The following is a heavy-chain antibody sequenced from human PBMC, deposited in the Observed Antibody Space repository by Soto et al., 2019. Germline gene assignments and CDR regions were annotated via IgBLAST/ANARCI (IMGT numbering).Heavy chain of an antibody. V-gene: IGHV3-23*01. CDR1: GFTFSSYA. CDR2: ISGSGGST. Sequence: EVQLLESGGGLVQPGGSLRLSCAASGFTFSSYALSWVRQAPGKGLEWVSAISGSGGSTYYADSVKGRFTIYRDNSKKTLYLQMYGLRAEDTAVYYWAKAVVVIPAAGTNYFHYWGQGTLVTVSS. J-gene: IGHJ4*02. CDR3: AKAVVVIPAAGTNYFHY. D-gene: IGHD2-2*01.